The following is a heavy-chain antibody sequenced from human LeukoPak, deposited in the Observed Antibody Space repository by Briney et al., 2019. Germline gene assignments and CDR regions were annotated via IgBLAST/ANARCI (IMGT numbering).Heavy chain of an antibody. D-gene: IGHD2-2*01. CDR1: GFIFSTYY. CDR3: AAMRACSSTTCNPFDI. CDR2: ITTGSHYI. Sequence: GSLRLSCAASGFIFSTYYMNWVRQAPGKGLEWVSLITTGSHYIYYADSVKGRFTISRDNAKSSLFLQMNSLRADDTAVYYCAAMRACSSTTCNPFDIWGQGTLVTVSS. V-gene: IGHV3-21*01. J-gene: IGHJ4*02.